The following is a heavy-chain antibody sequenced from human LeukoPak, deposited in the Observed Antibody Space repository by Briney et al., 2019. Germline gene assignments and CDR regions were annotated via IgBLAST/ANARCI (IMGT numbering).Heavy chain of an antibody. J-gene: IGHJ4*02. CDR3: AKADLYDSSGYALPP. CDR1: GFTFSSYG. CDR2: ISYDGSNK. Sequence: GGSLRLSCAASGFTFSSYGMHWVRQAPGKGLEWVAVISYDGSNKYYADSVKGRFTISRDNSKNTLYLQMNSLRAEDTAVYYCAKADLYDSSGYALPPWGQGTLVTVSS. D-gene: IGHD3-22*01. V-gene: IGHV3-30*18.